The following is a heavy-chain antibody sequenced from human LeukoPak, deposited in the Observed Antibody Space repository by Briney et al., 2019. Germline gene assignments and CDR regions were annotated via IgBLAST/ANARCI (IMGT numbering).Heavy chain of an antibody. CDR1: GGSFSGDY. Sequence: SETLSLTCAVYGGSFSGDYWSWGRQPPGTGREWIWEINHSVSTNYNPSLKSRVTIPVDTSKNQFSRKLSSMTAADTAGYYFARGARRAFDLGGERTMVSLPS. D-gene: IGHD1-14*01. CDR2: INHSVST. V-gene: IGHV4-34*01. J-gene: IGHJ3*01. CDR3: ARGARRAFDL.